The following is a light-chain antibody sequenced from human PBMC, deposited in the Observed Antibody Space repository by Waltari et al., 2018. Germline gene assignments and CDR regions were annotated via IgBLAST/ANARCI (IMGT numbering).Light chain of an antibody. CDR1: WSHIGAGYD. CDR3: QSYDTKVGVV. Sequence: QSVLTQPPSVSGAPGQRVTISCTGSWSHIGAGYDVHGYQQPPGKAPTLLVYGVNTRPPGVPDRFFGSKSGTSASLAIPGLQPEDEADYYCQSYDTKVGVVFGGGSKLTVL. J-gene: IGLJ2*01. CDR2: GVN. V-gene: IGLV1-40*01.